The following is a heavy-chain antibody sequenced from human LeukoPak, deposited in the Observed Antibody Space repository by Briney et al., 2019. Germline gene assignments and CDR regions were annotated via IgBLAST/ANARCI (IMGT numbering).Heavy chain of an antibody. J-gene: IGHJ5*02. Sequence: GASVKVSCKVSGYTLTELSMHWVRQAPGKGIEWMGGSDPEDGETIYAQKFQGRVTMTEDTPTDTAYMELSSLRSEDTAVYYCATGYCSGGSCSNWFDPWGQGTLVTVSS. CDR2: SDPEDGET. CDR3: ATGYCSGGSCSNWFDP. CDR1: GYTLTELS. D-gene: IGHD2-15*01. V-gene: IGHV1-24*01.